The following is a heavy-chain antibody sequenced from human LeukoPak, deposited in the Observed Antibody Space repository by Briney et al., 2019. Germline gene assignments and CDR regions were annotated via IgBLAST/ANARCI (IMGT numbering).Heavy chain of an antibody. Sequence: PGGSLRLSCAASGFTFSSYWMHWVRQAPGKGLVWVSRINGDGSSTSYADSVKGRFTISRDNAKNTLYLQMNSLRAEDTAVYYCARAGNSTSRRYFDYWGQGTLVTVSS. CDR1: GFTFSSYW. V-gene: IGHV3-74*01. CDR2: INGDGSST. CDR3: ARAGNSTSRRYFDY. J-gene: IGHJ4*02. D-gene: IGHD6-6*01.